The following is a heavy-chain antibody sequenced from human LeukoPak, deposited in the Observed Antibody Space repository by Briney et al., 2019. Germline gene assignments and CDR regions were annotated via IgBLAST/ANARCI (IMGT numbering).Heavy chain of an antibody. D-gene: IGHD3-10*01. CDR2: INAANGHT. J-gene: IGHJ6*03. CDR3: ARGRGPPNTNRDFYYYYYMDV. Sequence: GASVKVSCKASGYTFTSYAIHWVRQAPGQRFEWMGWINAANGHTKYSQEFQDRITITRDTSATTAYMELSNLKSDDMALYYCARGRGPPNTNRDFYYYYYMDVWGTGTTVTVSS. V-gene: IGHV1-3*03. CDR1: GYTFTSYA.